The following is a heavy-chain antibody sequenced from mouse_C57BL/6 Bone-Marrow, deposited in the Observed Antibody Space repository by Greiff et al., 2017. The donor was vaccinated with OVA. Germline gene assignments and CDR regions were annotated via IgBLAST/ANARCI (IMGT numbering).Heavy chain of an antibody. Sequence: VQLHQSGAELVRPGASVKLSCKASGYTFTDYYINWVKQRPGQGLEWIARIYPGSGNTYYNEKFKGKATLTAEKSSSTAYMQLSSLTSEDSAVYFCARQLLDYWGQGTTLTVSS. CDR1: GYTFTDYY. CDR3: ARQLLDY. D-gene: IGHD4-1*02. V-gene: IGHV1-76*01. CDR2: IYPGSGNT. J-gene: IGHJ2*01.